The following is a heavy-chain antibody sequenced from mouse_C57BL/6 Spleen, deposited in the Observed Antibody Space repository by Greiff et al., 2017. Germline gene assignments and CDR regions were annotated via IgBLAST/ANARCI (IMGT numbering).Heavy chain of an antibody. Sequence: QVQLQQPGAELVRPGSSVKLSCKASGYTFTSYWMDWVKQRPGQGLEWIGNIYPSDSETHYNQKFKDKATLTVDKSSSTAYMQLSSLTSEDSAVYYCARQGHYDYENYNYAMDYWGQGTSVTVSS. D-gene: IGHD2-4*01. J-gene: IGHJ4*01. CDR2: IYPSDSET. CDR1: GYTFTSYW. V-gene: IGHV1-61*01. CDR3: ARQGHYDYENYNYAMDY.